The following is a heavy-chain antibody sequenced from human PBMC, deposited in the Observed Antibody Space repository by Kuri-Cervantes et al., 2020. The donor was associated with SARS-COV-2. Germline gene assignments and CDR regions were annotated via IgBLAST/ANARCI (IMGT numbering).Heavy chain of an antibody. CDR3: ARVLEGIVAAGSHYYYYMDV. CDR2: ISAYNGNT. CDR1: GYTFTSYG. V-gene: IGHV1-18*01. Sequence: ASVKISCKASGYTFTSYGISWVRQAPGQGLEWMGWISAYNGNTNYAQKLQGRVTMTTDTSTSTAYMELRSLRSDDTAVYYCARVLEGIVAAGSHYYYYMDVWGKGTTVTVSS. D-gene: IGHD6-13*01. J-gene: IGHJ6*03.